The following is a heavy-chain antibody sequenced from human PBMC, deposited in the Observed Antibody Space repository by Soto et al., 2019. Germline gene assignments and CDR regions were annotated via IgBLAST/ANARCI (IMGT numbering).Heavy chain of an antibody. CDR3: GKYSDYGDHRDWFDP. D-gene: IGHD4-17*01. CDR1: GFSFSSYG. Sequence: QVQLVESGGDVVYPGRSLRLSCTASGFSFSSYGMQWVRQAPGKGLEWVAVISYHGINKYYADSVNGRFTISRDNSKNTLFLQMNSLRVEDTAVYYCGKYSDYGDHRDWFDPWGQGTLVTVSS. V-gene: IGHV3-30*18. J-gene: IGHJ5*02. CDR2: ISYHGINK.